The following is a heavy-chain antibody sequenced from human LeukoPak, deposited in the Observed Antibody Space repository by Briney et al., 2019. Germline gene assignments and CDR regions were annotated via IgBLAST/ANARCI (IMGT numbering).Heavy chain of an antibody. V-gene: IGHV3-7*01. Sequence: GGSLRLSCAASGFTFSNYWMSWVRQAPGKGLEWVANTDQDGSEKYYVDSVKGRFTISRDNAKNSLYLQMNSLRVEDTAVYYCARAPTVLVGYCSSSSCQADYWGQGTLVTVSS. CDR2: TDQDGSEK. D-gene: IGHD2-2*01. CDR1: GFTFSNYW. CDR3: ARAPTVLVGYCSSSSCQADY. J-gene: IGHJ4*02.